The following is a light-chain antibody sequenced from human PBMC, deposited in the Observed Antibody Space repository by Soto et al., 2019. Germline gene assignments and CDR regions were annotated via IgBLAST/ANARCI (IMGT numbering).Light chain of an antibody. J-gene: IGKJ4*01. CDR3: QQYNNWPLT. Sequence: EIVLTQYPATLSLSPGERATLSCRASQSLSSYLAWYQQKPGQAPRLLIYGVSTRANGVPARFSGSGSGTVFTLTISSLQSEDFAVYYCQQYNNWPLTFGGGTKVDIK. CDR1: QSLSSY. CDR2: GVS. V-gene: IGKV3-15*01.